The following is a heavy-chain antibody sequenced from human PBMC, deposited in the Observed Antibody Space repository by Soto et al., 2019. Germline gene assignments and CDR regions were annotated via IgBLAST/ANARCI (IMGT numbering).Heavy chain of an antibody. D-gene: IGHD3-10*01. CDR3: ARDWFGITMVRGAGYGMDV. V-gene: IGHV1-69*06. J-gene: IGHJ6*02. Sequence: GPSVKVSCKASGGTFSSYAISWVRQAPGQGLEWMGGIIPIFGTANYAQEFQGRVTITADKSTSTAYMELSSLRSEDTAVYYCARDWFGITMVRGAGYGMDVWGQGTTVTVSS. CDR1: GGTFSSYA. CDR2: IIPIFGTA.